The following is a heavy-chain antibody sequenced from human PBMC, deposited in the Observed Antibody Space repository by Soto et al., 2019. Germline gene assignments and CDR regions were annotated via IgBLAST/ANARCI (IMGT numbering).Heavy chain of an antibody. V-gene: IGHV1-2*02. CDR1: GYTFTGYY. Sequence: ASVKVSCKASGYTFTGYYMHWVRQAPGQGLEWMGWINPNSGGTNYAQKFQGRVTMTRDTSISTAYMELSRLRSDDTAVYYCAKSAPEYYGFWSGYYTGYYYYYGMDVWGQGTTVTVSS. CDR2: INPNSGGT. D-gene: IGHD3-3*01. CDR3: AKSAPEYYGFWSGYYTGYYYYYGMDV. J-gene: IGHJ6*02.